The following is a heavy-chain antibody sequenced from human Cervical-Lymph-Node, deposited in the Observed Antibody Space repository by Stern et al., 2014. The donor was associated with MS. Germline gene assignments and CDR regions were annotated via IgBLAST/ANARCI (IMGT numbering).Heavy chain of an antibody. J-gene: IGHJ4*02. Sequence: VQLVESGGGVVQPGRSLRLSCAASGFSFSRYAMHWVRQAPGKGLEWVAVIGYDGSNPYYADSVTGRFTISRDNFKNTLYLQMNSLRAEDTAVYYCASAYSSSHYYFDYWGQGTLVTVSS. CDR1: GFSFSRYA. CDR3: ASAYSSSHYYFDY. CDR2: IGYDGSNP. D-gene: IGHD6-13*01. V-gene: IGHV3-33*01.